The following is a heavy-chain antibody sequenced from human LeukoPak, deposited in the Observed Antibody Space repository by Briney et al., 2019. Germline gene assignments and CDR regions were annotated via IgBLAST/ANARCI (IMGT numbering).Heavy chain of an antibody. J-gene: IGHJ5*02. CDR2: ISPSGGST. CDR1: GYTFTSNY. Sequence: ASVKVSCKAFGYTFTSNYMHRVRQAPGQGPEWMGVISPSGGSTTYAQKFQGRVTLTRDMSTSTDYLELNSLRSEDTAVYYCARDNSVRDEAWWFNPWGQGTLVTVSS. CDR3: ARDNSVRDEAWWFNP. D-gene: IGHD5-24*01. V-gene: IGHV1-46*01.